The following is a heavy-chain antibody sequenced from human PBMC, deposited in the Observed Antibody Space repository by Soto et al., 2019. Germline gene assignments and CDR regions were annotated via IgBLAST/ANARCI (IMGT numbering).Heavy chain of an antibody. CDR3: AKNQGVELVPLATVDWFDP. D-gene: IGHD1-26*01. J-gene: IGHJ5*02. Sequence: XVTLRLSCSPSAFLSKNFGMSWVRQAPGKGLEWISSISGSGFKKYYADSVKGRFTISRDNSKSTVYLELNNLSAEDTAVYHCAKNQGVELVPLATVDWFDPWGQGSVATVSS. CDR1: AFLSKNFG. CDR2: ISGSGFKK. V-gene: IGHV3-23*01.